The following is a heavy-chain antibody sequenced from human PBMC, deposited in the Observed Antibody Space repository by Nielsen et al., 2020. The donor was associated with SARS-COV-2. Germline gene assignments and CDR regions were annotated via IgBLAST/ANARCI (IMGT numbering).Heavy chain of an antibody. CDR2: SYYSGAT. CDR1: GGYITGDYY. J-gene: IGHJ3*02. D-gene: IGHD3-10*01. CDR3: ARVIRDVGAFDI. Sequence: SETLSLTCAVSGGYITGDYYWSWVRQPPGQGLEWIAYSYYSGATYYNPSLKSRVTTSVDRPKNHFSLRLSSVTAADTAVYYCARVIRDVGAFDIWGQGTMVTVSS. V-gene: IGHV4-30-4*01.